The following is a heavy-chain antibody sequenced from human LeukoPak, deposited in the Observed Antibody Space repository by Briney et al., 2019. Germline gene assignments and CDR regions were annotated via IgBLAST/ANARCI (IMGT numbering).Heavy chain of an antibody. J-gene: IGHJ4*02. CDR3: ARHQVGARGSFDY. CDR1: GGSISSYY. D-gene: IGHD1-26*01. V-gene: IGHV4-59*08. Sequence: PSETLSLTCTVSGGSISSYYWSWIRQPPGKGLEWIGYIYYSGSTNYNPSLKSRVTISVDTSKNQFSLKLSSVTAADTAVYYCARHQVGARGSFDYWGQGTLVTVSS. CDR2: IYYSGST.